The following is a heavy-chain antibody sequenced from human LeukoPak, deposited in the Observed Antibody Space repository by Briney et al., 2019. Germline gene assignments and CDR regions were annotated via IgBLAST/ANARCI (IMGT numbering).Heavy chain of an antibody. V-gene: IGHV4-39*07. Sequence: PSETLSLTCTVSGGSISSSSYYWGWIRQPPGRGLEWIGSIYYSGSTYYNPSLKSRVTISVDTSKNQFSLKLSSVTAADTAVYYCARGGFDFWRRYYHYMDVWGKGTTVTVSS. CDR1: GGSISSSSYY. CDR2: IYYSGST. J-gene: IGHJ6*03. CDR3: ARGGFDFWRRYYHYMDV. D-gene: IGHD3-3*01.